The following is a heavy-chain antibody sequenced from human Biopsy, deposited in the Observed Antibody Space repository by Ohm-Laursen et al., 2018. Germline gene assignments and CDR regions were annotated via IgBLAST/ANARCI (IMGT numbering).Heavy chain of an antibody. Sequence: SLRLSCAASGFTFSSYDMSWIRQAPGKGLEWVSYITSGGSTTDYADSVKGRFTISRDNAKSSLFLQMNSLRAEDTAVYYCARDVEGFYSYAMDVWGQGTTVTVSS. CDR1: GFTFSSYD. D-gene: IGHD5-24*01. V-gene: IGHV3-11*01. J-gene: IGHJ6*02. CDR3: ARDVEGFYSYAMDV. CDR2: ITSGGSTT.